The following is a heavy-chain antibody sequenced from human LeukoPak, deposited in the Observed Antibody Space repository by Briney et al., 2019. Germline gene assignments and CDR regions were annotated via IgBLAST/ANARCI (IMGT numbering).Heavy chain of an antibody. CDR2: INHSGST. CDR1: GGSFSGYY. D-gene: IGHD2/OR15-2a*01. V-gene: IGHV4-34*01. J-gene: IGHJ4*02. Sequence: RASETLSLTCAVYGGSFSGYYWSWIRQPPGKGLEWIREINHSGSTNYNPSLKSRVTISVDTSKNQFSLKLSSVTAADTAVYYCARFLRRALDYWGQGTLVTVSS. CDR3: ARFLRRALDY.